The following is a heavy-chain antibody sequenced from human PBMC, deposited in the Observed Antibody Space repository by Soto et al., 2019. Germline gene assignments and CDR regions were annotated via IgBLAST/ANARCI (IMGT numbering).Heavy chain of an antibody. CDR2: IYYSGST. CDR1: GGSISSSSYY. Sequence: SETLSLTCTVSGGSISSSSYYWGWIRQPPGKGLEWIGSIYYSGSTYYNPSLKSRVTISVDTSKNQFSLKLSSVTAADTAVYYCASGIRAGFDYWGQGTLVTVSS. V-gene: IGHV4-39*01. J-gene: IGHJ4*02. CDR3: ASGIRAGFDY.